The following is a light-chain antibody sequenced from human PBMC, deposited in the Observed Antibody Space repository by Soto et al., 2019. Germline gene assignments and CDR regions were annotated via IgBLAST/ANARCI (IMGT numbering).Light chain of an antibody. J-gene: IGLJ2*01. CDR2: EFV. Sequence: QSARTQPASLSGSPGRSITISCTGSSSDVGTYNLVSWSQHHPGKAPKLMISEFVKRPSGVSNRFSGSKSGNTASLTISGLQAEDEADYYCCSYAGSSMFVFGGGTKVTVL. CDR1: SSDVGTYNL. V-gene: IGLV2-23*02. CDR3: CSYAGSSMFV.